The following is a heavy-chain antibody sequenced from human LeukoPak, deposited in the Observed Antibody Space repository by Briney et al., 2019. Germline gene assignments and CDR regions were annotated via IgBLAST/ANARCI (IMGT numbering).Heavy chain of an antibody. Sequence: TGPTLVKPTQTLTLTCTFSGFSLSTRGVGVGWIRQPPGKALEWLALIYWNGDKRYSPSLKSRLTITKDTSKNQVFITMTNMDPVDTATYYCAHSRKDGYNFGYWGQGTLVTVSS. CDR2: IYWNGDK. CDR1: GFSLSTRGVG. D-gene: IGHD5-24*01. V-gene: IGHV2-5*01. J-gene: IGHJ4*02. CDR3: AHSRKDGYNFGY.